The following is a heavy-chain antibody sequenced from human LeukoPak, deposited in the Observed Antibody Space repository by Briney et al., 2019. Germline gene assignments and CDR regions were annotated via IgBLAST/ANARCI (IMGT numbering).Heavy chain of an antibody. Sequence: PSETLSLTCTVSGASVSSYYWSWIRQPPGRGLEWIGYLYYTGSTNYNPSLKNRITTSVDTSKNQFSLKLSSVTAADTAVYYCARSGTGLDSWGQGTLVTVSS. CDR2: LYYTGST. V-gene: IGHV4-59*08. D-gene: IGHD6-13*01. CDR1: GASVSSYY. CDR3: ARSGTGLDS. J-gene: IGHJ4*02.